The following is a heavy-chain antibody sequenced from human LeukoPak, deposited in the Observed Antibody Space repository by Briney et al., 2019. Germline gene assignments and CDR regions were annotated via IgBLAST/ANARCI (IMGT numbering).Heavy chain of an antibody. Sequence: GGSLRLSCAASGFTFSSYLMSWVRQAPGKGLEWVSGISVTGGSTYYADSVKGHFTISIDKSKNTLYLQLNSLRAEDTAVYYCARSRLDTSGYYSFDYWGQGTLVTVSS. V-gene: IGHV3-23*01. D-gene: IGHD3-22*01. CDR3: ARSRLDTSGYYSFDY. CDR2: ISVTGGST. J-gene: IGHJ4*02. CDR1: GFTFSSYL.